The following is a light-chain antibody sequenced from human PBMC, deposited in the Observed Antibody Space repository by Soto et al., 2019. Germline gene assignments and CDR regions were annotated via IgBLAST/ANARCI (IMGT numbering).Light chain of an antibody. CDR2: DVN. Sequence: QSVLTQPASVSGSPGQSITITCSGTTNDIGYYNYVSWYQHQPGKAPKLMISDVNTRPSGISYRFSGSKSGNTASLTISGLQAEDEADYYCSSLTTSDTVVFGGGTKVTVL. J-gene: IGLJ3*02. V-gene: IGLV2-14*03. CDR1: TNDIGYYNY. CDR3: SSLTTSDTVV.